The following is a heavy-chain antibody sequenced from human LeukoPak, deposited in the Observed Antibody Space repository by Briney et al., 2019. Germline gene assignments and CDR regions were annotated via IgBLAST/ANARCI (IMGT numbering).Heavy chain of an antibody. CDR3: ARLSGYSSGHYYSDY. Sequence: SETLSLTCTVSGGSISSDYWSWIRQPPGKGLEWIGYIYYRGSTNYNPSLKSRVTISVDTFKNQFSLKLGSVTAADTAVYYCARLSGYSSGHYYSDYWGQGTLVTVSS. D-gene: IGHD3-22*01. J-gene: IGHJ4*02. V-gene: IGHV4-59*01. CDR1: GGSISSDY. CDR2: IYYRGST.